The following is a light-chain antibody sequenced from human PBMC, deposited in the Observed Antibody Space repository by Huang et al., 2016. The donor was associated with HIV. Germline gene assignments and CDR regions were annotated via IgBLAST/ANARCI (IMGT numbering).Light chain of an antibody. Sequence: DIVMTQTPLSLSVTPGQPASISCKFSQSLLHTDGKTYFYWYLQKPGQSPQLLIYEVSNRFPGVPERFNGSGSGTDYTLKISRVEAGDVGVYYCMQSTQPGTFGQGTKVEV. V-gene: IGKV2D-29*02. CDR3: MQSTQPGT. CDR2: EVS. J-gene: IGKJ1*01. CDR1: QSLLHTDGKTY.